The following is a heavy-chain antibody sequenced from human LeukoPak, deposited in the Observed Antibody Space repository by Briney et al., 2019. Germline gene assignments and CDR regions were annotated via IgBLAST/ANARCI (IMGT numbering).Heavy chain of an antibody. J-gene: IGHJ6*02. Sequence: ASVKVSCKASGYTFTGYYMHWVRQAPGQGLEWMGWINPNSGGTNYAQKLQGRVTMTRDTSISTAYMELSRLRSDDTAVYYCARDDYSNSYYYYYGMDVWGQGTTVTVSS. CDR2: INPNSGGT. CDR3: ARDDYSNSYYYYYGMDV. V-gene: IGHV1-2*02. D-gene: IGHD4-4*01. CDR1: GYTFTGYY.